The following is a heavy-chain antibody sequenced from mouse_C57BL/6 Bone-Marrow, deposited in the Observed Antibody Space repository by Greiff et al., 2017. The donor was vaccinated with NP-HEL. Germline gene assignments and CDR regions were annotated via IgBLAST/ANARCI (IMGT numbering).Heavy chain of an antibody. CDR3: ARRGYYDYDAFDY. Sequence: EVKLVESGGDLVKPGGSLTLSCAASGFTFSSYGMSWVRQTPDKRLEWVATISSGGSYTYYPDSVKGRFTISRDNAKNTLYLQMSSLKSEDTAMYYCARRGYYDYDAFDYWGQGTTLTVSS. V-gene: IGHV5-6*02. D-gene: IGHD2-4*01. CDR2: ISSGGSYT. CDR1: GFTFSSYG. J-gene: IGHJ2*01.